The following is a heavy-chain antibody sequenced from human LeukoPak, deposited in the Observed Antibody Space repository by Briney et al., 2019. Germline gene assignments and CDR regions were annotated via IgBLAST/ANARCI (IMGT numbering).Heavy chain of an antibody. CDR3: ARDLSGDYYFDY. J-gene: IGHJ4*02. D-gene: IGHD4-17*01. V-gene: IGHV3-21*01. CDR1: GFTFSSYS. Sequence: PGGSLRLSCAASGFTFSSYSRNWVRQAPGKGLEWVSSISSSSSYIYYADSVKGRFTISRDNAKNSLYLQMNSLRAEDTAVYYCARDLSGDYYFDYWGQGTLVTVSS. CDR2: ISSSSSYI.